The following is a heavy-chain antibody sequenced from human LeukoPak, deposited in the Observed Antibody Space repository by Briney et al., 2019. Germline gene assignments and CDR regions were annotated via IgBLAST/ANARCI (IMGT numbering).Heavy chain of an antibody. D-gene: IGHD4-23*01. Sequence: GGSLRLSCAASGFTFSSYAMYWVRQAPGKGLEWVAVISYDGSNKYYADSVKGRFTISRDNSKNTLYLQMNSLRAEDTAVYYCAREVPTTVVTRVGYFDYWGQGTLVTVSS. CDR3: AREVPTTVVTRVGYFDY. J-gene: IGHJ4*02. V-gene: IGHV3-30-3*01. CDR1: GFTFSSYA. CDR2: ISYDGSNK.